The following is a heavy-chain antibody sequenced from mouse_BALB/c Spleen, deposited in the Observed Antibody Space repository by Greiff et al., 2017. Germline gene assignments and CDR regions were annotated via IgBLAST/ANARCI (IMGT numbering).Heavy chain of an antibody. D-gene: IGHD4-1*01. CDR3: ARGWAPYYLDY. J-gene: IGHJ2*01. CDR1: GFSLTGYG. V-gene: IGHV2-6-7*01. CDR2: IWGDGST. Sequence: VKLEESGPGLVAPSQSLSITCTVSGFSLTGYGVNWVRQPPGKGLEWLGMIWGDGSTDYNSALKSRLSISKDNSKSQVFLKMNSLQTDDTARYYGARGWAPYYLDYWGQGTTLTVSS.